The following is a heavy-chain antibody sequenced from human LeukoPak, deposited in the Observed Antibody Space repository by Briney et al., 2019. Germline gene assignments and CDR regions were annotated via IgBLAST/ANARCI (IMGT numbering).Heavy chain of an antibody. Sequence: SETLSLTCAVYGGSFSGYYWSWIRQPPGKGLEWIGEVNHSGSTNYNPSLKSRVTISVDTSKNQFSLKLSSVTAADTAVYYCARSSSSPYYYYYGVDVWGQGTTVTVSS. J-gene: IGHJ6*02. CDR2: VNHSGST. V-gene: IGHV4-34*01. CDR1: GGSFSGYY. CDR3: ARSSSSPYYYYYGVDV. D-gene: IGHD6-6*01.